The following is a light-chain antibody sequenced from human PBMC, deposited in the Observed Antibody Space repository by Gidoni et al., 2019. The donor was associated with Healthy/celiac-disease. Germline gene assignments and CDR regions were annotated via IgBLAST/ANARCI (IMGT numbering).Light chain of an antibody. CDR1: QSVSSN. V-gene: IGKV3-15*01. CDR3: QQYNNWPKA. Sequence: EIVMTQSPATLSVSPGERATLSCRASQSVSSNLAWYQQKPGQAPRLLIYGASTSSTGSPARFSGSGSGTEFTLTISSLQSEDFAVYYCQQYNNWPKAFGKGTKVEIK. J-gene: IGKJ1*01. CDR2: GAS.